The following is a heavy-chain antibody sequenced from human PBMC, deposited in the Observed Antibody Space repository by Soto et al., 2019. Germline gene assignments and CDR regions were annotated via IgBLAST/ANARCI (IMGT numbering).Heavy chain of an antibody. CDR3: ARERGYCRGDCAEVVY. J-gene: IGHJ4*02. V-gene: IGHV1-69*13. D-gene: IGHD2-21*02. CDR1: GGTFSSYA. CDR2: IIPIFGTA. Sequence: ASVKVSCKASGGTFSSYAISWVRQAPGQGLEWMGGIIPIFGTANYAQKFQGRVTITADESTSTAYMELSSLRSEDTAVYYCARERGYCRGDCAEVVYWGQGTLVTGSA.